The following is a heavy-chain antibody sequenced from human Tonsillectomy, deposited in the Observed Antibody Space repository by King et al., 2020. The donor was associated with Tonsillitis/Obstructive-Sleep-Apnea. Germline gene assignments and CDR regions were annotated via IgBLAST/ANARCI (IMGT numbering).Heavy chain of an antibody. CDR2: ISVYNGNT. Sequence: VQLVQSGAEVKKPGASVKVSCKASGYTFTSYGISWVRQAPGQGLEWMGWISVYNGNTHIAQKLQGRVTMTTDTSTNTAYMELRSLRSDDTAVYYCARVYCGGDCYPFDYWGQGTLVTVSS. CDR1: GYTFTSYG. D-gene: IGHD2-21*01. CDR3: ARVYCGGDCYPFDY. J-gene: IGHJ4*02. V-gene: IGHV1-18*01.